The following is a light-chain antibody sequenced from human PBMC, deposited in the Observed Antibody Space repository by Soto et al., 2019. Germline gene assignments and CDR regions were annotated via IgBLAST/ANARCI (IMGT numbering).Light chain of an antibody. V-gene: IGKV3-15*01. CDR3: QQYNNWPYT. CDR2: GAS. J-gene: IGKJ2*01. CDR1: QSVSSN. Sequence: EIVMTQSPATLSVSPGERATLSCRASQSVSSNLAWYQQKPGQAPRLLIYGASTRATGIPARFSGSGSGTEFILTISSLQSGDFAVYYCQQYNNWPYTFGQGNKLEIK.